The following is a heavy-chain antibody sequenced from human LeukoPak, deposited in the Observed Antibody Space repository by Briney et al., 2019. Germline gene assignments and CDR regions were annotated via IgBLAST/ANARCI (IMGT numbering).Heavy chain of an antibody. V-gene: IGHV1-46*01. J-gene: IGHJ4*02. CDR2: INPSGGST. CDR1: GYTFTSYY. Sequence: GASVKVSCKASGYTFTSYYMHWVRQAPGQGLEWMGIINPSGGSTSYAQEFQGRVTMTTDTSTSTAYMELRSLRSDDTAVYYCARGASYVILTGYSYFDYWGQGTLVTVSS. D-gene: IGHD3-9*01. CDR3: ARGASYVILTGYSYFDY.